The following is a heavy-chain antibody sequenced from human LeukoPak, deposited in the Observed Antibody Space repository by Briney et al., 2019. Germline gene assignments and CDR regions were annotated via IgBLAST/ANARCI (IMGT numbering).Heavy chain of an antibody. D-gene: IGHD3-22*01. V-gene: IGHV1-69*04. Sequence: ASVKVSCKASGGTFSSYAISWVRQAPGQGLEWMGRIIPILGIANYAQKFQGRVTITADKSTSTAYMELSSLRSEDTAVYYCASTKYHYDSSGYRDAFDIWGQGTMVTVSS. CDR2: IIPILGIA. J-gene: IGHJ3*02. CDR3: ASTKYHYDSSGYRDAFDI. CDR1: GGTFSSYA.